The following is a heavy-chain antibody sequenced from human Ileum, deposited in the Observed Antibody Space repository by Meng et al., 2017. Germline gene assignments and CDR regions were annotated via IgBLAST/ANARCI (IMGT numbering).Heavy chain of an antibody. D-gene: IGHD1-14*01. J-gene: IGHJ4*02. CDR3: VADPASTPLLQFDF. Sequence: GESLKISCAASGLTFGRYWMHWVRQTPGGGLVWVSCINSDGSGTNYADSVKGRFTISRDNGKNTLYLQMNNLGAEDTAVYYCVADPASTPLLQFDFWGQGTLVTVSS. V-gene: IGHV3-74*01. CDR2: INSDGSGT. CDR1: GLTFGRYW.